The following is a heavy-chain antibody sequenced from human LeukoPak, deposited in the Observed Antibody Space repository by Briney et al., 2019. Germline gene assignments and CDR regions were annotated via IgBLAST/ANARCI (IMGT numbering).Heavy chain of an antibody. V-gene: IGHV3-30*18. Sequence: GRSLRLSCAASGSTFRNFGMQWVRQAPGRGLEWVSDISYDGRNKYHADSVEVRFTLSRDHSKNTLLLQMDSLRPEDTAVYYCAKDTTFCNDGTGGSRYYYYALGVGGQGTKVTV. J-gene: IGHJ6*02. D-gene: IGHD2/OR15-2a*01. CDR3: AKDTTFCNDGTGGSRYYYYALGV. CDR2: ISYDGRNK. CDR1: GSTFRNFG.